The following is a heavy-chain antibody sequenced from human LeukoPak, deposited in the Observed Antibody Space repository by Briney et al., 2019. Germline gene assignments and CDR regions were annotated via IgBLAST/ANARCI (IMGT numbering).Heavy chain of an antibody. CDR1: GFTFSNYW. CDR2: INSDGSTT. J-gene: IGHJ4*02. V-gene: IGHV3-74*01. Sequence: GGSLRLSCAASGFTFSNYWMHWVRQAPGKGLVWVSRINSDGSTTNYADSVKGRFTISRDNAKNSLYLQMNSLRAEDTAVCYCARIGRADTADYWGQGTLVTVSS. CDR3: ARIGRADTADY. D-gene: IGHD2-2*02.